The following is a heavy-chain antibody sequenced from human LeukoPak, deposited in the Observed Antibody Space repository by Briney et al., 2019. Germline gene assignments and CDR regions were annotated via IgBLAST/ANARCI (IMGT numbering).Heavy chain of an antibody. CDR1: GGPFSGYY. V-gene: IGHV4-34*01. CDR2: INHSGST. Sequence: PSETLSLTCAVYGGPFSGYYWSWIRQPPGKGLEWIGEINHSGSTNYNPSLKSRVTISVDTSKNQFSLKLSSVTAADTAVYYCARRLSSHWGQGTLVTVSS. CDR3: ARRLSSH. D-gene: IGHD2-2*01. J-gene: IGHJ4*02.